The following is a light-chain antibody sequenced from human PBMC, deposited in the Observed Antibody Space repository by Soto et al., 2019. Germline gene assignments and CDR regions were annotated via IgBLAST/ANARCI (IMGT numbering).Light chain of an antibody. Sequence: TQATHSLDLSLVDRNTTSCQSTQIALYSYNNKNYLAWYQQKPGQPPKLLIYWASTRESGVPDRFSGSGSGTDFTLTISSLQAEDVAVYYCQQYYSTPPTFGQGTKVDI. CDR2: WAS. V-gene: IGKV4-1*01. CDR3: QQYYSTPPT. CDR1: QIALYSYNNKNY. J-gene: IGKJ1*01.